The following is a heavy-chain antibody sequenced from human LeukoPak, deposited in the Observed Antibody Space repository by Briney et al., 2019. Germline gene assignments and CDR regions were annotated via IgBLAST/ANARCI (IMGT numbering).Heavy chain of an antibody. Sequence: PGESLRLSCAASGFTFDDYAMHWVRQAPGKGLEWVSGISWNSGSIGYADSVKGRFTISRDNAKNSLYLQMNSLRAEDTALYYCAKDAGAANLFGWFDPWGQGTLVTVSS. CDR1: GFTFDDYA. CDR3: AKDAGAANLFGWFDP. V-gene: IGHV3-9*01. J-gene: IGHJ5*02. D-gene: IGHD2-15*01. CDR2: ISWNSGSI.